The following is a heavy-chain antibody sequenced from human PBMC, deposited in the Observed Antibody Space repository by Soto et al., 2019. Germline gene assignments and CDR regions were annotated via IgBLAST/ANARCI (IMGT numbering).Heavy chain of an antibody. J-gene: IGHJ4*02. Sequence: PSETLSLTCAVYGGSFSGYYWSWIRQPPGKGLEWIGEINHSGRTNYNPSIKSRVTITVDTSKNQFSLKLSSVNAADTAVYFFLRGFTIFGVVIISQYYFDYWGQGTLVTVSS. CDR3: LRGFTIFGVVIISQYYFDY. V-gene: IGHV4-34*01. CDR1: GGSFSGYY. D-gene: IGHD3-3*01. CDR2: INHSGRT.